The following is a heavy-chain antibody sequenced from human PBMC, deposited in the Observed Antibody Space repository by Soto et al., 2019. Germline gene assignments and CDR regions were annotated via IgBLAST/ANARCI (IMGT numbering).Heavy chain of an antibody. Sequence: QVQLQQWGAGLLKPSETLSLNCAVYGGSFSGYIWSWIRQPPGKGLQWIGQINHSGSTNYNPSLKSRVTISLHTSKSQVSLELSSVTAADTAVYYCARGLMSGSYYSGGWYYFDYWGQGTLVTVSS. CDR3: ARGLMSGSYYSGGWYYFDY. CDR2: INHSGST. CDR1: GGSFSGYI. D-gene: IGHD1-26*01. J-gene: IGHJ4*02. V-gene: IGHV4-34*01.